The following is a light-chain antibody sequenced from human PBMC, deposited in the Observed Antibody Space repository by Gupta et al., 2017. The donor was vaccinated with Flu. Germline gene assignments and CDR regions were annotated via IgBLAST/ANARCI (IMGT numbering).Light chain of an antibody. CDR3: SSDAGRVTWV. CDR2: DVT. V-gene: IGLV2-11*01. Sequence: QSAPTQPRSVSGSPAQSVTISCTGSSSDVGGSNRVSWYPQRPGKAPKLILYDVTKRPTGVTDRFSGSKSGNTASLTISGLQADEEADYYGSSDAGRVTWVFGTGTTVTVL. J-gene: IGLJ1*01. CDR1: SSDVGGSNR.